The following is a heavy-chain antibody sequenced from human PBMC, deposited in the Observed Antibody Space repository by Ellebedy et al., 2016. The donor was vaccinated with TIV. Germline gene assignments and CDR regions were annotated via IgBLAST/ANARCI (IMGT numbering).Heavy chain of an antibody. D-gene: IGHD3-10*02. CDR2: ISSSSTI. V-gene: IGHV3-48*02. CDR1: GFTFSSYS. CDR3: ARGFTMYYFDY. Sequence: GESLKISCAASGFTFSSYSMNWVRQAPGKGLEWVSYISSSSTIYYADSVKGRFTISRDNAKNSLYLQMNSLRDEDTAVYYCARGFTMYYFDYWGQGTLVTVSS. J-gene: IGHJ4*02.